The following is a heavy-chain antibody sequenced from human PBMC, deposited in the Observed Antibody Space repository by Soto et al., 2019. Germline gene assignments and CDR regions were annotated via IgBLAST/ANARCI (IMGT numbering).Heavy chain of an antibody. V-gene: IGHV4-34*01. D-gene: IGHD2-2*01. J-gene: IGHJ5*02. CDR2: INHSGST. Sequence: QVQLQQWGAGLLKPSETLSLTCAVYGWSFSGYYWSWIRQPPGKGLEWIGEINHSGSTNYNPSLKSRVTISVDTSKNQFSLKLSSVTAADTAVYYCASVVPAAYNWFDPWGQGTLVTVSS. CDR1: GWSFSGYY. CDR3: ASVVPAAYNWFDP.